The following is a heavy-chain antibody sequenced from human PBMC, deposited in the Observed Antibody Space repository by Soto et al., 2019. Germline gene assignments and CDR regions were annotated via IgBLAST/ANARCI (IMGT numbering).Heavy chain of an antibody. CDR1: GGSISSGDYY. V-gene: IGHV4-61*08. J-gene: IGHJ5*02. Sequence: SETLSLTCTVSGGSISSGDYYWSWIRQPPGKGLEWIGYIYYSGSTNYNPSLKSRVTISVDTSKNQFSLKLSSVTAADTAVYYCARLLFGAANWFDPWGQGTLVTVSS. CDR3: ARLLFGAANWFDP. D-gene: IGHD3-10*01. CDR2: IYYSGST.